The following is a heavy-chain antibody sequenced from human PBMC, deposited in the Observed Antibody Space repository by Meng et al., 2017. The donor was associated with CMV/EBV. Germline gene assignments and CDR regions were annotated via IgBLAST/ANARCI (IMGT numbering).Heavy chain of an antibody. D-gene: IGHD6-13*01. CDR3: ARIAAAGRFDY. CDR2: IYWDDDK. J-gene: IGHJ4*02. CDR1: GFSAIAGGVG. V-gene: IGHV2-5*02. Sequence: QIILKEYGLTLGKPPQTRMLTCPFSGFSAIAGGVGVGWIRQPPGKALEWLALIYWDDDKRYSPSLKSKLTITKDTSKNQVVLTMTNMDPVDTATYYCARIAAAGRFDYWGQGTLVTVSS.